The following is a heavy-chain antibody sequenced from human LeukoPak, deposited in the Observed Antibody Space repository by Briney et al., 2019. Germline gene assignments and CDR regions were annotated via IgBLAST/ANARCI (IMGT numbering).Heavy chain of an antibody. CDR3: ASGPIYCSSTSCYTSYYYYYSMDV. Sequence: PGGSLRLSCAASGGTFSSYAISWVRQAPGQGLEWMGGIIPIFGTANYAQKFQGRVTITADESTSTAYMELSSLRSEDTAVYYCASGPIYCSSTSCYTSYYYYYSMDVWGQGTTVTVSS. V-gene: IGHV1-69*01. J-gene: IGHJ6*02. D-gene: IGHD2-2*02. CDR1: GGTFSSYA. CDR2: IIPIFGTA.